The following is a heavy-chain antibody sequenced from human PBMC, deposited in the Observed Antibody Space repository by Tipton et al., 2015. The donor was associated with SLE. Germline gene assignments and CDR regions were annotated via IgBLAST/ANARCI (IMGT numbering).Heavy chain of an antibody. J-gene: IGHJ5*02. CDR3: ARGDVDTAIIRMWFDP. Sequence: GSLRLSCAASGFTLSDYWMYWVRQAPGKGLEWVSSISSSSSHIYYADSVKGRFTISRDNAENSVYLQMKSLRVEDTAIYYCARGDVDTAIIRMWFDPWGQGTLVTVSS. V-gene: IGHV3-21*01. CDR2: ISSSSSHI. D-gene: IGHD5-18*01. CDR1: GFTLSDYW.